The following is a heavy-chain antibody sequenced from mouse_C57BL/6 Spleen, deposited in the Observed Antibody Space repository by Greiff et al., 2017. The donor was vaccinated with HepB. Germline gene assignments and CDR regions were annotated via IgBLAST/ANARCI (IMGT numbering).Heavy chain of an antibody. CDR2: IYPRSGNT. Sequence: QVQLKESGAELARPGASVKLSCKASGYTFTSYGISWVKQRTGQGLEWIGEIYPRSGNTYYNEKFKGKATLTADKSSSTAYMELRSLTSEDSAVYFCAIITTVEGYAMDYWGQGTSVTVSS. CDR1: GYTFTSYG. V-gene: IGHV1-81*01. J-gene: IGHJ4*01. CDR3: AIITTVEGYAMDY. D-gene: IGHD1-2*01.